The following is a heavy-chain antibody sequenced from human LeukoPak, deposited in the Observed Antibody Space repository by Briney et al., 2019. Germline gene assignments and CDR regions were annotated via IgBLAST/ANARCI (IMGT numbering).Heavy chain of an antibody. CDR1: GFTFRSYW. Sequence: PGGSLRLSCAAYGFTFRSYWMSWVRQAPGKGLEWVALINQDGSGKYHVDSVKGRFTISRDNADNSLYLQMNSLRAEDTAVYYCARDPENEYSYGYGDYWGQGTLVTVSS. CDR3: ARDPENEYSYGYGDY. J-gene: IGHJ4*02. CDR2: INQDGSGK. D-gene: IGHD5-18*01. V-gene: IGHV3-7*01.